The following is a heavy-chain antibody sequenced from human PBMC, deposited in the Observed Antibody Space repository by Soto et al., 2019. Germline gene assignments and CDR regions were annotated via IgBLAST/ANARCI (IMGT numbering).Heavy chain of an antibody. J-gene: IGHJ4*02. D-gene: IGHD3-9*01. CDR1: GFTFSSYA. CDR3: AKETGPQGGFDY. CDR2: ISKDGSNK. Sequence: GGSLSLSCAASGFTFSSYAMNWVRQAPGKGLEWVAVISKDGSNKYYGDFVKGRFTISRDSSKNTLYLQMNRLRDEDTAVYYCAKETGPQGGFDYWGQGTLVTVSS. V-gene: IGHV3-30*18.